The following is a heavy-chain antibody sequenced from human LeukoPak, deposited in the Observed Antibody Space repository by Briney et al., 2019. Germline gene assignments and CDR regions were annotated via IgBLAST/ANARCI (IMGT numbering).Heavy chain of an antibody. Sequence: ASVKVSCKASGYSFTNYAMNWVRQAPGQGLECMGWINTNTGNPTYAQGFTGLFVFSLDSSVSTEYLQISSLKAEDTAVYYCARAVYYDSSGYSPRDAFDIWGQGTMVTVSS. V-gene: IGHV7-4-1*02. J-gene: IGHJ3*02. CDR3: ARAVYYDSSGYSPRDAFDI. CDR2: INTNTGNP. CDR1: GYSFTNYA. D-gene: IGHD3-22*01.